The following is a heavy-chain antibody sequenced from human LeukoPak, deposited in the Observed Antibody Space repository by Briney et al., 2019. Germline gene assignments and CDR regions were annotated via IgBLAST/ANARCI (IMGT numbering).Heavy chain of an antibody. CDR3: ARDSPNAEYSSSPGEVYYFDY. D-gene: IGHD6-13*01. CDR2: IYSGGST. CDR1: GFTVSSNY. Sequence: GGSLRLSCAASGFTVSSNYMSWVRQAPGKGLEWVSVIYSGGSTYYADSVKGRFTISRDNSKNTLYLQMNSLRAEDTAVYYCARDSPNAEYSSSPGEVYYFDYWGQGTLVTVSS. J-gene: IGHJ4*02. V-gene: IGHV3-53*01.